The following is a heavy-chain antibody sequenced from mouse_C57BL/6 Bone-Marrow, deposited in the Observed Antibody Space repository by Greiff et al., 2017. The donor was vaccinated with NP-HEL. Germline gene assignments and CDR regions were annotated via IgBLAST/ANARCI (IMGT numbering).Heavy chain of an antibody. CDR1: GYTFTDYY. D-gene: IGHD2-3*01. V-gene: IGHV1-19*01. J-gene: IGHJ3*01. Sequence: EVQGVESGPVLVKPGASVKMSCKASGYTFTDYYMNWVKQSHGKSLEWIGLINPYNGGTSYNQKFKGKATLTVDKSSSTAYMELNSLTSEDSAVYYCARNRGWLLFAYWGQGTLVTVSA. CDR2: INPYNGGT. CDR3: ARNRGWLLFAY.